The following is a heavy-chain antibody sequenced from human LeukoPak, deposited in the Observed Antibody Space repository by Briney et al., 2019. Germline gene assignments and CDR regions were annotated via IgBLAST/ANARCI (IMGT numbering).Heavy chain of an antibody. CDR2: IFHSGST. D-gene: IGHD3-10*01. J-gene: IGHJ5*02. CDR3: ARGGYYYGSGARDNWFDP. V-gene: IGHV4-38-2*02. Sequence: SETLSLTCSVSGYSISSGFYWGWIRQPPGRGLEWIGSIFHSGSTYYNPSLESRVTISVDTSKNQFSLKLSSVTAADTAVYYCARGGYYYGSGARDNWFDPWGQGTLVTVSS. CDR1: GYSISSGFY.